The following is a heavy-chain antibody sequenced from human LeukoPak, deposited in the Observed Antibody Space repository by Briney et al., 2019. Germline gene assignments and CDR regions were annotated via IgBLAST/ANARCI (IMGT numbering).Heavy chain of an antibody. D-gene: IGHD2-2*01. V-gene: IGHV3-30-3*01. J-gene: IGHJ4*02. Sequence: GGSLRLSCAASGFTFSSYAMHWVRQAPGKGLEWVAVISYDGSKKYYADSVKGRFTISRDNSKNTLYLQMNSLRAEDTAVYYCARVSAKVVPAAPFDYWGQGTLVTVSS. CDR2: ISYDGSKK. CDR3: ARVSAKVVPAAPFDY. CDR1: GFTFSSYA.